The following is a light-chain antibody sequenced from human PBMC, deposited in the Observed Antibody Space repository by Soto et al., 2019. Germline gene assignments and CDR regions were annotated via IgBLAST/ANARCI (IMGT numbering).Light chain of an antibody. CDR2: GVS. CDR1: QGIGDT. V-gene: IGKV3-20*01. J-gene: IGKJ4*01. CDR3: QQYGNSPLT. Sequence: EVVMTQSPATLSVSPGEGATLSCRASQGIGDTLAWYQHKPGQTPRLLIFGVSTRATGIPDRFSGSGSGTDFTLTISRLEPEDFALYYCQQYGNSPLTFGGGTKVDIK.